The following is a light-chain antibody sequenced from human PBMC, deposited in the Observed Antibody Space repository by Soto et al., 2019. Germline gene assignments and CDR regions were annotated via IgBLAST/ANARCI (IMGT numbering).Light chain of an antibody. J-gene: IGKJ1*01. CDR3: QHYGGMWT. CDR2: DAS. CDR1: QSITNR. Sequence: DIQMTQSPSTLSASVGDRVTITCRASQSITNRLAWYQQKPGKAAKVLIYDASNLEYGVPSRFSGSGFGTEFILTISSLQPDDFATYCCQHYGGMWTFGQGTKVDIK. V-gene: IGKV1-5*01.